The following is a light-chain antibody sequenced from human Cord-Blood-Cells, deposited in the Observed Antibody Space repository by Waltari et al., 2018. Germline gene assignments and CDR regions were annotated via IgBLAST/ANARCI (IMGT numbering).Light chain of an antibody. CDR3: CSYAGSSTFWV. CDR2: EGS. V-gene: IGLV2-23*01. CDR1: SSYVGSYNL. Sequence: QSALTQPASVPGSPGQSTTISCPGTSSYVGSYNLVSWYQQHPGKAPKLMIYEGSKRPSGVSNRFAGSKSGNTASLTISGLQAEDEADYYCCSYAGSSTFWVFGGGTKLTVL. J-gene: IGLJ3*02.